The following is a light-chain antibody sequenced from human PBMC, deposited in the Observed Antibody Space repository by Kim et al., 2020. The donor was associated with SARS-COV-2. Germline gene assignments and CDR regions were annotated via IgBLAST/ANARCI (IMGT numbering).Light chain of an antibody. J-gene: IGKJ1*01. CDR2: AAS. CDR3: QKYNSAPWT. CDR1: QDIANS. Sequence: ASVGDRVTITCRASQDIANSLAWYQQKPGKVPKVLIYAASTLKSGVPSRFSGGGSGTEFTLTIGSLQTEDVATYYCQKYNSAPWTFGPGTKVDIK. V-gene: IGKV1-27*01.